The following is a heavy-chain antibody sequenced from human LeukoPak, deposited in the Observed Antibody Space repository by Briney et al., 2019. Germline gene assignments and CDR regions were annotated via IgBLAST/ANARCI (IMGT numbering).Heavy chain of an antibody. D-gene: IGHD2-8*01. V-gene: IGHV4-34*01. Sequence: SETLSLTCGVYGGSFTSYYWNWIRQPPGKGLEWIGEINHSRNTNYNPSLKSRDSMSIDTSKNQFSLKLSSVTAADTAVYYCASRYCTNGVCTHEYWGRGTLVIVSS. J-gene: IGHJ4*02. CDR3: ASRYCTNGVCTHEY. CDR2: INHSRNT. CDR1: GGSFTSYY.